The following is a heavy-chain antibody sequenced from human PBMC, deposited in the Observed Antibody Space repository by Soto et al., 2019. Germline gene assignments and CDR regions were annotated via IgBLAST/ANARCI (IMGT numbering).Heavy chain of an antibody. CDR3: ARVRLHGMDV. CDR1: GYPLTSCG. J-gene: IGHJ6*02. V-gene: IGHV1-18*01. Sequence: VKGASKASGYPLTSCGISWVRQAPGQGLEWMGWISAYNGNTNYAQKLQCRVTMTTDTSTSTAYMELRSLRSDDTAVYYCARVRLHGMDVCGQRTTVTVSS. CDR2: ISAYNGNT.